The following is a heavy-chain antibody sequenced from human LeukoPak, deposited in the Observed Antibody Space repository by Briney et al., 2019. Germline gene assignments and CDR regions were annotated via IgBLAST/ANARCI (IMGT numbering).Heavy chain of an antibody. J-gene: IGHJ3*02. V-gene: IGHV4-4*08. CDR3: ARRWYYYDSSGYKTDAFDI. CDR2: FCTTGST. D-gene: IGHD3-22*01. CDR1: GGAISRWC. Sequence: SETLSLTCTVSGGAISRWCWSWLRQPAGKGLEWIGHFCTTGSTNYSPSLKSRVTISVDTSKNQFSLKLSSVTAADTAVYYCARRWYYYDSSGYKTDAFDIWGQGTMVTVSS.